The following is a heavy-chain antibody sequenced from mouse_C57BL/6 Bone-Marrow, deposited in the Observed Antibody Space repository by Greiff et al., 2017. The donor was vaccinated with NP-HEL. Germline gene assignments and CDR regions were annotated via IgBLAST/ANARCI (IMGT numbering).Heavy chain of an antibody. Sequence: QVQLQQSGTELVKPGASVKLSCKASGYTFTSYWMHWVKQRPGQGLEWIGNINPSNGGTNYNEKFKSKATLTVDKSSSTAYMQLSSLTSEDSAVYYCARGLRLRYYFDYWGQGTTLTVSS. J-gene: IGHJ2*01. V-gene: IGHV1-53*01. CDR1: GYTFTSYW. CDR2: INPSNGGT. D-gene: IGHD3-2*02. CDR3: ARGLRLRYYFDY.